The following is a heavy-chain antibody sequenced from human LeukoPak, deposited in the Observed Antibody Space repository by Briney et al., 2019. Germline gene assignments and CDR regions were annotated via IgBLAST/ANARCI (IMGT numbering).Heavy chain of an antibody. CDR1: GFTFDDYA. D-gene: IGHD5-12*01. J-gene: IGHJ4*02. Sequence: SGGSLRLSCAASGFTFDDYAMHWVRQAPGKGLEWVSGISWNSGSIGYADSVKGRFTISRDNAKNSLYLQMNSLRAEDTAVYYCARDGPYGGYVYWGQGTLVTVSS. V-gene: IGHV3-9*01. CDR3: ARDGPYGGYVY. CDR2: ISWNSGSI.